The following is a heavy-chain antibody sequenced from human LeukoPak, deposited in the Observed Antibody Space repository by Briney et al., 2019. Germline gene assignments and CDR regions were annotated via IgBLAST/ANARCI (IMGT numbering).Heavy chain of an antibody. D-gene: IGHD2-15*01. CDR1: GFTFSSYG. CDR2: ISYDGSNK. J-gene: IGHJ6*04. CDR3: AKDSVCSGGSCYSNYYGMDV. V-gene: IGHV3-30*18. Sequence: PGRSLRLSCAASGFTFSSYGMHWVRQAPGKGLEWVAVISYDGSNKYYADSVKGRFTISRDNSKNTLYLQMNSLRAEDTAVYYCAKDSVCSGGSCYSNYYGMDVWGKGTTVTVFS.